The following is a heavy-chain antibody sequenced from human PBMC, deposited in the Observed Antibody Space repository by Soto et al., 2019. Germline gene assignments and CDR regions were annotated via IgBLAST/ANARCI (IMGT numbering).Heavy chain of an antibody. Sequence: QVHLLLQSGAEVKKPGSSVKVSCKASGGTPSNSAISWVRQAPGQGLEWMGGIIPVFGLVKYAQNFQGRVTITADESTNAGYMERSSVRPEDTAVYYCAGGRIVVVGSRAYYGMDVWGQGTTVTVSS. CDR1: GGTPSNSA. J-gene: IGHJ6*02. V-gene: IGHV1-69*01. D-gene: IGHD3-22*01. CDR2: IIPVFGLV. CDR3: AGGRIVVVGSRAYYGMDV.